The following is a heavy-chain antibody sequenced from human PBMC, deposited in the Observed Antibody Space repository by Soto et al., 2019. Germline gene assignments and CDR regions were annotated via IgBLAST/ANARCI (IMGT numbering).Heavy chain of an antibody. CDR2: IYHSGST. J-gene: IGHJ4*02. D-gene: IGHD2-15*01. CDR3: ARGISGGRHFDY. CDR1: GGSFSGYY. Sequence: PSETLSLTCAVSGGSFSGYYWTWIRQPPGTGLEWIGEIYHSGSTNYNPSLKSRVTISVDKSKNQFSLKLSSVTAADTAVYYCARGISGGRHFDYWGQGTLVTVSS. V-gene: IGHV4-34*01.